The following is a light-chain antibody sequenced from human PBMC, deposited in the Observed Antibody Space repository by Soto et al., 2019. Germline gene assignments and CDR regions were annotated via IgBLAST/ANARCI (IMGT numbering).Light chain of an antibody. CDR1: QSISHF. V-gene: IGKV3-11*01. CDR2: DTS. J-gene: IGKJ4*01. Sequence: EIVLTQSPATLSLSPGESATLSCRASQSISHFLAWYQQKPGQAPRLLIYDTSSRATGIPGRFSGSGSGTDFTLTIASLEPDDFAVYYCQQRTDWPTFGGGTRVEL. CDR3: QQRTDWPT.